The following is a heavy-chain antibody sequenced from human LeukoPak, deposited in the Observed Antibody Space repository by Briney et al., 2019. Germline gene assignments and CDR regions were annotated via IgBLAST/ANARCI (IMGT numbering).Heavy chain of an antibody. D-gene: IGHD6-13*01. J-gene: IGHJ5*02. CDR2: INPNSGDT. Sequence: ASVKVSCKASGYTFTGYYMHWVRQAPGQGLEWMGWINPNSGDTNYAQKFQGRVTMTRDTSISTAYMELSGLRSDDTAVYYCAGIAAAGTNWFDPWGQGTLVTVSS. V-gene: IGHV1-2*02. CDR1: GYTFTGYY. CDR3: AGIAAAGTNWFDP.